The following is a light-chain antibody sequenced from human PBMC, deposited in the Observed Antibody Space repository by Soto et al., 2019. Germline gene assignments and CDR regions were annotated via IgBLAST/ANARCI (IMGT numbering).Light chain of an antibody. Sequence: DIVMTQSPDSLAVSLGERATINCKSSQSILFSSNNKNYLTWYQQKPGQPPKPLIYWASTRESGVPDRFSGSRSGTDFTLTISNLQAEDVAVYYCQQYYSTPVTFGGGTKVEIK. CDR3: QQYYSTPVT. V-gene: IGKV4-1*01. CDR1: QSILFSSNNKNY. CDR2: WAS. J-gene: IGKJ4*01.